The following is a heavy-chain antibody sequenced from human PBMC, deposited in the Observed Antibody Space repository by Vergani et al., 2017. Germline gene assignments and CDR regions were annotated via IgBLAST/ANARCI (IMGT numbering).Heavy chain of an antibody. J-gene: IGHJ3*02. CDR3: ARGLLTPQSRGRAFDI. Sequence: QLQLQESGPGLVKPSQTLSLTCAVYGGSFSGYYWSWIRQPPGKGLEWIGEINHSGSTNYNPSLKSRVTISVDTSKNQFSLKLSSVTAADTAVYYCARGLLTPQSRGRAFDIWGQGTMVTVSS. CDR1: GGSFSGYY. V-gene: IGHV4-34*09. D-gene: IGHD3-16*01. CDR2: INHSGST.